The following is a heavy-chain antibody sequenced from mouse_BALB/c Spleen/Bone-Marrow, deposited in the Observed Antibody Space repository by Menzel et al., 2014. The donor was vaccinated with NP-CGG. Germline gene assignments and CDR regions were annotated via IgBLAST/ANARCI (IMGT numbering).Heavy chain of an antibody. CDR3: ARTSFDY. J-gene: IGHJ2*01. Sequence: QVQLQQSGAELVKPGASVKLSCKASGYTFTSYWMHWVKQRPGQGLEWIGEINPSNGRTNYNEKFKSKATLTVDKSSSTAYMQLSSLTSEDSAVYYCARTSFDYWGQGTTLTVSS. CDR1: GYTFTSYW. V-gene: IGHV1S81*02. CDR2: INPSNGRT.